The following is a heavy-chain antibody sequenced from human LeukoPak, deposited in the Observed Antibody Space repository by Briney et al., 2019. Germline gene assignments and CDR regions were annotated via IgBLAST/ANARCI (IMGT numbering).Heavy chain of an antibody. CDR3: ARGDYDLSGSYHYGMDV. J-gene: IGHJ6*02. CDR2: MSSDGNKK. D-gene: IGHD3-10*01. V-gene: IGHV3-30-3*01. Sequence: GGSLRLSCAASGFTFNNYAMTWVRQAPGKGLEWVAVMSSDGNKKFYAEYVKGRFTISRDNSENTLYLEMNSLRGEDTAVYYCARGDYDLSGSYHYGMDVWGQGTTVTVSS. CDR1: GFTFNNYA.